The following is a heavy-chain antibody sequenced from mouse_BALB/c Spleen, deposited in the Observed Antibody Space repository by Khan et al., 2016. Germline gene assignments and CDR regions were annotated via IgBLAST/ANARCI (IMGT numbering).Heavy chain of an antibody. CDR2: IDPATGNI. V-gene: IGHV14-3*02. CDR1: GFNIKDTF. CDR3: ARSGGYDLYYFDY. J-gene: IGHJ2*01. D-gene: IGHD2-2*01. Sequence: VQLKQSGAELVRPGASVKLSCTASGFNIKDTFMYWVKQRPEQGLEWIGMIDPATGNIKLDPKFQGKAAIIPDTSSNAAYLQLSGLTSEDTAVYYCARSGGYDLYYFDYWGQGTTLTVSS.